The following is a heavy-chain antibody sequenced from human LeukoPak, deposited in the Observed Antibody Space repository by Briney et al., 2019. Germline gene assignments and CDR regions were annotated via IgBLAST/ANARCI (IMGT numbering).Heavy chain of an antibody. V-gene: IGHV1-2*06. CDR2: INPNSGGT. CDR3: ARVRCSGGSCYSGLNWFDP. Sequence: ASVKVSCKASGYTFTGYYMHWVLQAPGQGLEWMGRINPNSGGTNYAQKFQGRVTMTRDTSISTAYMELSRLRSDDTAVYYCARVRCSGGSCYSGLNWFDPWGQGTLVTVSS. D-gene: IGHD2-15*01. J-gene: IGHJ5*02. CDR1: GYTFTGYY.